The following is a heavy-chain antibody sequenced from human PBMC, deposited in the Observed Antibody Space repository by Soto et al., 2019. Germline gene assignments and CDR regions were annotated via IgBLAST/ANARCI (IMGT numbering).Heavy chain of an antibody. CDR3: AKEGGAYCGGDCSVEP. D-gene: IGHD2-21*02. Sequence: PGGSLRLSCVGSGFTFSSYGIHWVRQAPGKGLEWVAAISYLESKEYFADSVKGRFTISRDNSKNTVYLQMNSLRPEDTALYYCAKEGGAYCGGDCSVEPWGQGTLVTVSS. J-gene: IGHJ5*02. V-gene: IGHV3-30*18. CDR1: GFTFSSYG. CDR2: ISYLESKE.